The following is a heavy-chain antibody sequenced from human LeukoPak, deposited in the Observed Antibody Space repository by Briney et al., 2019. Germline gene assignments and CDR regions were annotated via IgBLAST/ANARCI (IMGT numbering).Heavy chain of an antibody. D-gene: IGHD3-10*01. CDR1: GFTFSSYA. CDR3: ARDLETYYHGSGSGLGY. J-gene: IGHJ4*02. CDR2: IWYDGSNK. Sequence: GRSLRLSCAASGFTFSSYAMHWVRQAPGKGLEWVAVIWYDGSNKYYAESVKGRFTISRDDSKNTLYLQMNSLRAEDTAVYYCARDLETYYHGSGSGLGYWGQGILVTVSS. V-gene: IGHV3-33*08.